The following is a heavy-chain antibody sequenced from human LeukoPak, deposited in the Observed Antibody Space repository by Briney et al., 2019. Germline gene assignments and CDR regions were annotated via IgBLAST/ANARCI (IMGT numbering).Heavy chain of an antibody. J-gene: IGHJ4*02. CDR3: ARGDSYFDY. CDR1: GFTFSNYE. CDR2: ISSSGSAV. V-gene: IGHV3-48*03. Sequence: GGSLRLSCTASGFTFSNYEMNWVRQAPGKGLEWVSYISSSGSAVYYADSVKGRFTISRDNAKNSLYLQMNSLRAEDTAVYYCARGDSYFDYWGQGTLATVSS.